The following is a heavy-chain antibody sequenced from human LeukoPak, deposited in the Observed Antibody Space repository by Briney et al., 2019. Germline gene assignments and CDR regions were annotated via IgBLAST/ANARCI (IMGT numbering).Heavy chain of an antibody. V-gene: IGHV4-34*01. CDR3: ARDRDLGYCSGGSCWAFDI. Sequence: PSETLSLTCAVYGGSFSGYYWSWIRQPPGKGLEWIGEISHSGSTNYNPSLKSRVTISVDTSKNQFSLKLSSVTAADTAVYYCARDRDLGYCSGGSCWAFDIWGQGTMVTVSS. D-gene: IGHD2-15*01. CDR1: GGSFSGYY. CDR2: ISHSGST. J-gene: IGHJ3*02.